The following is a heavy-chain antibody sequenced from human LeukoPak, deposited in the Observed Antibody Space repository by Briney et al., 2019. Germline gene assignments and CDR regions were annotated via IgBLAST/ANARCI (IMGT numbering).Heavy chain of an antibody. Sequence: ASVKVSCKASGYTFTGYYMHWVRQAAGQGREGMGWINPNSGGTKYAQKFQGRVTITRDTSISTAYMELSRLRSDDTAVYYCARNGVGWNYYYYYIDVWGKGTTVTVSS. CDR2: INPNSGGT. D-gene: IGHD2-15*01. CDR1: GYTFTGYY. CDR3: ARNGVGWNYYYYYIDV. J-gene: IGHJ6*03. V-gene: IGHV1-2*02.